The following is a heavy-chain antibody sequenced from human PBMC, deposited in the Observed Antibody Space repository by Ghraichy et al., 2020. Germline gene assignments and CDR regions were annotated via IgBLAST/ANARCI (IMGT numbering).Heavy chain of an antibody. CDR2: IKSDESST. Sequence: GGSLRLSCAASGFTLSNYWMHWVRQAPGKGLVWVSRIKSDESSTIYADSVKGRFTISRDNAKNTLYLQMNSLRAEDTAVYYCAREYCSGGRCFFGTGGSHFDYWGQGTLVTVSS. CDR1: GFTLSNYW. V-gene: IGHV3-74*01. D-gene: IGHD2-15*01. J-gene: IGHJ4*02. CDR3: AREYCSGGRCFFGTGGSHFDY.